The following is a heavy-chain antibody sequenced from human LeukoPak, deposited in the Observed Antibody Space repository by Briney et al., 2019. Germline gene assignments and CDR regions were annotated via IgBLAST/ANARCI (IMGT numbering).Heavy chain of an antibody. D-gene: IGHD3-10*01. CDR1: GGSISSYY. CDR2: IYTSGST. J-gene: IGHJ4*02. V-gene: IGHV4-4*07. Sequence: SETLSLTCTVSGGSISSYYWSWIRQPAGKGLEWIGRIYTSGSTNYNPSLKSRVTMSVDTSKNQFSLKLSSVTAADTAVYYCARHHTYGSGSSPRFDYWGQGTLVTVSS. CDR3: ARHHTYGSGSSPRFDY.